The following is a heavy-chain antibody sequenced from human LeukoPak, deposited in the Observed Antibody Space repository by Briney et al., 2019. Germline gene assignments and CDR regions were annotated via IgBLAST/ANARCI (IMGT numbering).Heavy chain of an antibody. V-gene: IGHV3-11*01. CDR1: GFTFSDYY. CDR3: AKADFMTPTFYYLYYMGV. Sequence: GGSLRLSCAASGFTFSDYYMSWIRQAPGKGLEWVSYISSSGSTIYYADSVKGRFTISRDKAKNSLYLQMNSLRADDTAVYYCAKADFMTPTFYYLYYMGVWGKGTTVAVSS. CDR2: ISSSGSTI. J-gene: IGHJ6*03. D-gene: IGHD3-3*01.